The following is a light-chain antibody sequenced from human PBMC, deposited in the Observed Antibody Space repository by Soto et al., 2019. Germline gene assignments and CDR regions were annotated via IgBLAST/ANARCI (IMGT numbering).Light chain of an antibody. CDR3: PLYGSSLPWT. Sequence: PPGPLTLCPSERSHLDCISSQSVSSNFAWYQKKPGQAPRLLIYDASTRATGIPARFSGSGFGTEFTLTISRLEPEDFAVYYCPLYGSSLPWTFGQGTKVDI. CDR2: DAS. J-gene: IGKJ1*01. V-gene: IGKV3-20*01. CDR1: QSVSSN.